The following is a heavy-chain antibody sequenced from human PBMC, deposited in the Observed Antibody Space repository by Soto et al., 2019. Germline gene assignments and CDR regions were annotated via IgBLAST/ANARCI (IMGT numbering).Heavy chain of an antibody. V-gene: IGHV4-59*01. Sequence: SETLSLTCTVSGGSINSYYWSWIRQPPGKGLEWIGYIYYSGSTNYNPSLKSRVTISVDTSKNQFSLKISSVTAADTAVYYCAKVNDFWAGYYSTNWFDPWGQGTLVTVSS. D-gene: IGHD3-3*01. J-gene: IGHJ5*02. CDR3: AKVNDFWAGYYSTNWFDP. CDR2: IYYSGST. CDR1: GGSINSYY.